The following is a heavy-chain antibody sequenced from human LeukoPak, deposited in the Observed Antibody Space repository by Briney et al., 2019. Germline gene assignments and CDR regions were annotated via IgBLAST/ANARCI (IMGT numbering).Heavy chain of an antibody. CDR2: ISGSGGST. Sequence: GGSLRLSCAASGFTFSSYAMSWVRQAAGKGMEWVSAISGSGGSTYYADSVKGRFTISRDNSKNTLYLQMNSLRAEDTAVYYCAKGASGSYWYFDLWGRGTLVTVSS. CDR3: AKGASGSYWYFDL. CDR1: GFTFSSYA. D-gene: IGHD3-3*01. J-gene: IGHJ2*01. V-gene: IGHV3-23*01.